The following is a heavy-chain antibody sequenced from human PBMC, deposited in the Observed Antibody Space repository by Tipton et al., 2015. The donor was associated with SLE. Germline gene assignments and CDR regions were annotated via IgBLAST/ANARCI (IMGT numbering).Heavy chain of an antibody. D-gene: IGHD1-20*01. V-gene: IGHV3-23*01. CDR1: GFTFSSYA. Sequence: SLRLSCAASGFTFSSYAMSWVRQAPGKGLEWVSSISGDTYYADSVKGRFSVSRDNSKNMLYLQMDSLRAEDTAAYYCATEIPRITLVWGKGTTVTVSS. J-gene: IGHJ6*04. CDR2: ISGDT. CDR3: ATEIPRITLV.